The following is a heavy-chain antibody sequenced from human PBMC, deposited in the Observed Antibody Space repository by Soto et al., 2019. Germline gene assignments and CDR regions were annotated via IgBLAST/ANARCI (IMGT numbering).Heavy chain of an antibody. CDR1: GFTSSSYA. V-gene: IGHV3-23*01. D-gene: IGHD3-22*01. CDR3: AKDRRTMIVRGWFDP. Sequence: GGSLRLSCAASGFTSSSYAMSWVRQAPGKGLEWVSAISGSGGSTYYADSVKGRFTISRDNSKNTLYLQMNSLRAEDTAVYYCAKDRRTMIVRGWFDPWGQGTLVTVSS. CDR2: ISGSGGST. J-gene: IGHJ5*02.